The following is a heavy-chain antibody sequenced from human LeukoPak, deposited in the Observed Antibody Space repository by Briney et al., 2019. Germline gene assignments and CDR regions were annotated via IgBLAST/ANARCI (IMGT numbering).Heavy chain of an antibody. CDR2: IIPIFGTA. V-gene: IGHV1-69*13. D-gene: IGHD3-22*01. CDR1: GGTFSSYA. J-gene: IGHJ3*02. Sequence: SVKVSCKASGGTFSSYAISWVRQAPGQGLEWMGGIIPIFGTANYAQKFQDRVTITADESTSTAYMELSSLRSEDTAVYYCARGGDYYDSSGYYYEPPDAFDIWGQGTMVTVSS. CDR3: ARGGDYYDSSGYYYEPPDAFDI.